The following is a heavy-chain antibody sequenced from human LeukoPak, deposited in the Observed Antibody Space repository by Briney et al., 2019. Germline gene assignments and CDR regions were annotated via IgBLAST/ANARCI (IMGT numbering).Heavy chain of an antibody. CDR1: GFTVSSSY. J-gene: IGHJ6*02. V-gene: IGHV3-66*04. CDR2: IYSDGST. Sequence: GGSLRLSCAVSGFTVSSSYMSWVRQAPEGKGLEWVSVIYSDGSTYYADSVKGRFTISRDNSKNTLYLQMSSLRAEDTAVYYCARHFGVISKGVYYYYYGLDVWGQGTTVTVSS. CDR3: ARHFGVISKGVYYYYYGLDV. D-gene: IGHD3-3*01.